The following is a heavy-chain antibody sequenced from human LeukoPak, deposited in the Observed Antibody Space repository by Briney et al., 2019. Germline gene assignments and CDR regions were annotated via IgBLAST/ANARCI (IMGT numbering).Heavy chain of an antibody. Sequence: GGSLRLSCAASGFTFSSYAMSWVRQAPGKGLEWVSAISGSGGSTYYADSVKGRFTISRDNSKNTLYLQMNSLRAENTAVYYCAKEPRVIVEESYFDYWAQGTRVTVSS. CDR2: ISGSGGST. V-gene: IGHV3-23*01. D-gene: IGHD3-22*01. CDR1: GFTFSSYA. CDR3: AKEPRVIVEESYFDY. J-gene: IGHJ4*02.